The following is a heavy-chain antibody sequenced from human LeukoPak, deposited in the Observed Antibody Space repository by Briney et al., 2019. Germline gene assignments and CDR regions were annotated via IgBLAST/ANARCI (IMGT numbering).Heavy chain of an antibody. V-gene: IGHV4-59*08. D-gene: IGHD6-19*01. CDR1: GGSISSYY. J-gene: IGHJ5*02. CDR3: ARLAVDAVAGTGRWFDP. CDR2: IYYSGST. Sequence: SETLSLTCTVSGGSISSYYWSWIRQPPGKGLEWIGYIYYSGSTNYNPSLKSRVTISVDTSKNQFSLKLSPVTAADTAVYYCARLAVDAVAGTGRWFDPWGQGTLVTVSS.